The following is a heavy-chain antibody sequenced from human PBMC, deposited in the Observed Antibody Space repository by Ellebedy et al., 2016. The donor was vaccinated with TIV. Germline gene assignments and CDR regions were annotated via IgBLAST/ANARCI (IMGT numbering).Heavy chain of an antibody. J-gene: IGHJ3*02. CDR1: GGSFSGYY. V-gene: IGHV4-34*01. CDR3: ARVPIWFGTQDAFDI. D-gene: IGHD3-10*01. CDR2: INHSGST. Sequence: SETLSLXCAVYGGSFSGYYWSWIRQPPGKGLEWIGEINHSGSTNYNPSLKSRVTISVDTSKNQFSLKLSSVTAADTAVYYCARVPIWFGTQDAFDIWGQGTMVTVSS.